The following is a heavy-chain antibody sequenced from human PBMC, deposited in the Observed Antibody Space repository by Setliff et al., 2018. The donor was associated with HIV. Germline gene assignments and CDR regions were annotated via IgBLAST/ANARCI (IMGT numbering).Heavy chain of an antibody. D-gene: IGHD3-10*01. Sequence: ASVKVSCKASGGTSNKYAINWVRQAPGQGLEWMGQFIPVLDITNYAQKFQGRVTITADASSSTMCMELSGLRSGDTAVYYCAGPRGDEAFDIWGQGTMVTVSS. CDR1: GGTSNKYA. V-gene: IGHV1-69*10. CDR2: FIPVLDIT. CDR3: AGPRGDEAFDI. J-gene: IGHJ3*02.